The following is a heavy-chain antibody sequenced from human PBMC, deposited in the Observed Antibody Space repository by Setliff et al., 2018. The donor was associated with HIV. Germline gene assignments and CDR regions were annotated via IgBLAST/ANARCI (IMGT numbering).Heavy chain of an antibody. CDR1: GYAFTNYA. J-gene: IGHJ3*01. CDR3: AREKVGTLKLCGDICYTEAFDV. D-gene: IGHD2-21*02. CDR2: INTNTGKP. V-gene: IGHV7-4-1*02. Sequence: ASVKVSCKASGYAFTNYAMNWVRQVPGQGLEWIGWINTNTGKPTFAQGFTGRFVFSLDTSVSTAFLEITGLETDDTAIYYCAREKVGTLKLCGDICYTEAFDVWGHGTMVTVSS.